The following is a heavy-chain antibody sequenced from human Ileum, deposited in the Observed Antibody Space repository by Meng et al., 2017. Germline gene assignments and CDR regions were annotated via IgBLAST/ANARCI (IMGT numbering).Heavy chain of an antibody. Sequence: QVQLQESGPVLVKPSQTLSLTCTVSVGSISSGDYYWSWIRQPPGKGLEWIGYIYYSGSTYYNPSLKSRLTISVDTSKNQFSLKLSSVTAADTAVYYCARDRDSSGYYPYWGQGTLVTVSS. CDR2: IYYSGST. D-gene: IGHD3-22*01. V-gene: IGHV4-30-4*01. J-gene: IGHJ4*02. CDR1: VGSISSGDYY. CDR3: ARDRDSSGYYPY.